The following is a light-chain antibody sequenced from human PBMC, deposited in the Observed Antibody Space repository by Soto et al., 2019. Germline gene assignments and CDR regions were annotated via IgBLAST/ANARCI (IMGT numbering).Light chain of an antibody. CDR3: SLYISGSTYV. J-gene: IGLJ1*01. CDR2: EVN. CDR1: SSDVGSYNR. Sequence: QSVLTQPPSVSGSPGQSVTISCTGTSSDVGSYNRLSWYQQPPGTAPKLIMYEVNTRPSGVPDRFSGSKSGSTASLTISGPQAEHEADYDCSLYISGSTYVFGTGTKLTVL. V-gene: IGLV2-18*01.